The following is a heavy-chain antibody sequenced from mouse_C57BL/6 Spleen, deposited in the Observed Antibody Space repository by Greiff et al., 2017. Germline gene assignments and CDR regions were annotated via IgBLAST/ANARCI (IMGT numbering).Heavy chain of an antibody. CDR1: GFSLTSYG. CDR2: IWGGGST. D-gene: IGHD2-3*01. CDR3: ARHGGDGYSYWYFDV. V-gene: IGHV2-9*01. Sequence: QVQLQQSGPGLVAPSQSLSITCTVSGFSLTSYGVDWVRQPPGKGLEWLGVIWGGGSTNYNSAIMSRLSISKDNSKSQVFLKMNSLQTDDTAMYYCARHGGDGYSYWYFDVWGTGTTVTVSS. J-gene: IGHJ1*03.